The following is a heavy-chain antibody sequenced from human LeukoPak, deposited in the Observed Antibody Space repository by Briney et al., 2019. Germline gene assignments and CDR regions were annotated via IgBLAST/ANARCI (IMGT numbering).Heavy chain of an antibody. V-gene: IGHV3-64*02. CDR2: ISSNGGST. Sequence: PGGSLRLSCAASGFTFSSYAMHWVRQAPGKGLEYVSAISSNGGSTYYADSVKGRFTISRDNSKNTLYLQMGSLRAEDMAVYYCVKLRGLGVVPGDTWGLGTLVTVSS. J-gene: IGHJ5*02. CDR3: VKLRGLGVVPGDT. D-gene: IGHD2-2*01. CDR1: GFTFSSYA.